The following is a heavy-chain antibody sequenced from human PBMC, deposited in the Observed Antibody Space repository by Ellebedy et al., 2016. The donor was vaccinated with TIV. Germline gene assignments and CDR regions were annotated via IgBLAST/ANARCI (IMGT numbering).Heavy chain of an antibody. CDR3: ATYTSTTSLDH. V-gene: IGHV3-74*01. Sequence: GGSLRLSCAASGFTFTSYWMHWVRQTPGQGLVWVAHINGDGSHTIYADSVKGRFTISRDNAKNMVYLQMNSPRAEDTAVYYCATYTSTTSLDHWGRGTLVTVSP. CDR2: INGDGSHT. J-gene: IGHJ4*02. CDR1: GFTFTSYW. D-gene: IGHD6-13*01.